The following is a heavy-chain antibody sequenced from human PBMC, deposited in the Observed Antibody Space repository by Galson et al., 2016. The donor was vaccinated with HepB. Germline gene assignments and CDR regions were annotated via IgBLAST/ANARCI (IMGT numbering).Heavy chain of an antibody. D-gene: IGHD6-13*01. CDR3: ARERAATGYLDY. J-gene: IGHJ4*02. CDR2: INPGGERA. CDR1: GYTSTTYY. Sequence: SVKVSCKESGYTSTTYYIPWVRQAPGQGLVWMGVINPGGERALYAHDFQGRVTMTRDTSTTTVYMELNSLKSDDTAVYYCARERAATGYLDYWGQGTLVTVSS. V-gene: IGHV1-46*01.